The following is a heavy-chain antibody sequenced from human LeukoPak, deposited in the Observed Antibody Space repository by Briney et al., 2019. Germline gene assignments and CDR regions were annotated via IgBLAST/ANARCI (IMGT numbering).Heavy chain of an antibody. Sequence: ASVKVSCKASGYTFTSYGISGVRQDPGQGLEWMGWISAYNGNTNYAQTLQGRVTMTTDTSTSTAYMELRSLRSDDTAVYYCARVGIGSYYYYYYYYMGVWGKGTTVTVS. V-gene: IGHV1-18*01. D-gene: IGHD1-26*01. CDR1: GYTFTSYG. J-gene: IGHJ6*03. CDR3: ARVGIGSYYYYYYYYMGV. CDR2: ISAYNGNT.